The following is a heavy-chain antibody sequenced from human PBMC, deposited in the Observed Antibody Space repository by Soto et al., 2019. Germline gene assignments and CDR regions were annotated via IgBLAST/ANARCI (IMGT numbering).Heavy chain of an antibody. CDR1: GGSISSGGYY. CDR3: ARVGMGMATIDY. D-gene: IGHD5-12*01. Sequence: SETLSLTCTVSGGSISSGGYYWSWIRQHPGKGLEWIGYIYYSGSTYYNPSLKSRVTISVDTSKNQFPLKLSSVTAADTAVYYCARVGMGMATIDYWGQGTLVTVSS. J-gene: IGHJ4*02. V-gene: IGHV4-31*03. CDR2: IYYSGST.